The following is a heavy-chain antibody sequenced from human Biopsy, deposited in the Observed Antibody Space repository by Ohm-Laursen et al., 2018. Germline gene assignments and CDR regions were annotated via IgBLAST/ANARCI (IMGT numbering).Heavy chain of an antibody. V-gene: IGHV3-23*01. CDR1: GFTFSGYA. D-gene: IGHD6-6*01. CDR3: AIHEYSSSGVFDY. CDR2: VTGSGRST. J-gene: IGHJ4*02. Sequence: GSLRLSCAASGFTFSGYAMSWVRQGPEKGLEWVSVVTGSGRSTYYTDSVKGRFSISRDNSKNTLYLQMNSLRAEDTAVYYCAIHEYSSSGVFDYWGQGTLVTVSS.